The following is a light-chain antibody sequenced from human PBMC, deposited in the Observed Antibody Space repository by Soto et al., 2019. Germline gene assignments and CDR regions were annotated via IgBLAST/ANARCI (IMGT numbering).Light chain of an antibody. CDR3: QQYNKWPRT. CDR2: DAS. CDR1: QSVSTN. V-gene: IGKV3-15*01. J-gene: IGKJ2*01. Sequence: ETVMTQSAAALSFSVGERVTLSCRASQSVSTNLAWYQQRPGQAPRLLIHDASTRATGVPDRISGSGSGTDFTLTISSLQSEDFAIYYRQQYNKWPRTFGQGNKVEIX.